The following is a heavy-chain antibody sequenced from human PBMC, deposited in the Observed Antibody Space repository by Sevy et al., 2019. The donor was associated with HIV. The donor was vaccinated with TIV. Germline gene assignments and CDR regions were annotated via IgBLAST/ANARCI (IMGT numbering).Heavy chain of an antibody. J-gene: IGHJ4*02. CDR3: VRGVTMIRGGWYYFDY. CDR1: GGTFSSYA. CDR2: INPIFGTT. V-gene: IGHV1-69*13. D-gene: IGHD3-22*01. Sequence: ASVKVSCKASGGTFSSYAIHWVRQAPGQGLEWMGGINPIFGTTNYAQKFQGRVTITADESKSTSNMELSSLRSEDTGVSDCVRGVTMIRGGWYYFDYWGQGTLVTVSS.